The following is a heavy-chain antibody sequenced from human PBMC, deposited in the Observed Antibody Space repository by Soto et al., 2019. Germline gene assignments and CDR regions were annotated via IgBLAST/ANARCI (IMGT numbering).Heavy chain of an antibody. D-gene: IGHD3-22*01. Sequence: GGSLRLSCAASGFSFSSYGMHWVRQAPGKGPEWVAGISYDGSNKYYRDSVKGRFTVSRDNSKDTVYLQMNSLGAEDTAVYYCAKDSYYYDSSGYYIFDHWGRGTLVTISS. J-gene: IGHJ4*02. CDR2: ISYDGSNK. CDR3: AKDSYYYDSSGYYIFDH. V-gene: IGHV3-30*18. CDR1: GFSFSSYG.